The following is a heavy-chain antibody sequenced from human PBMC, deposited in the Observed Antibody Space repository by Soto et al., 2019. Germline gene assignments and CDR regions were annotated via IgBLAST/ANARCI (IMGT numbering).Heavy chain of an antibody. CDR2: IRQNGTEK. V-gene: IGHV3-7*01. CDR3: VRDGFCTGGCCYSGLVY. Sequence: EVQLVESGGGLVQPGGSLRLSCAASGFPFSKYWMTWVRQAPGKGLEWVANIRQNGTEKYFADSVRGRFTISRDNAQTSVSLQLNSLRVEDTALYYCVRDGFCTGGCCYSGLVYWGKGTRVTVAS. CDR1: GFPFSKYW. D-gene: IGHD2-15*01. J-gene: IGHJ4*02.